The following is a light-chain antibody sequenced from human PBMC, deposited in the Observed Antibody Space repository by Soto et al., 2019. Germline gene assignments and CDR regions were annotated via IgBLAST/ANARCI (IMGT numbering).Light chain of an antibody. V-gene: IGKV3-20*01. Sequence: EIVLTQSPGTLSLSPGERATLSCRASETISSTYFAWYQQKPGQAPRLLIYGASSRATGIPDRFSGSGFGTDFSLIFSRLEPEDFAVYYCQQYGSSSWTFGQGTKVDIK. CDR1: ETISSTY. CDR3: QQYGSSSWT. J-gene: IGKJ1*01. CDR2: GAS.